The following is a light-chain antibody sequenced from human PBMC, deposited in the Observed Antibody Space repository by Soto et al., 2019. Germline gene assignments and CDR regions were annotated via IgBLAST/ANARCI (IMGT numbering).Light chain of an antibody. CDR2: GAS. CDR1: QRVSNTY. J-gene: IGKJ1*01. V-gene: IGKV3-15*01. Sequence: EIVLAQSPGTLSLSPGERATLSCRASQRVSNTYLAWYQQKPGQAPRLLIYGASTRATGIPARFSGSGSGTEFTLTISSLQSEDFAVYYCQQYNNWSWTFGQGTKVDIK. CDR3: QQYNNWSWT.